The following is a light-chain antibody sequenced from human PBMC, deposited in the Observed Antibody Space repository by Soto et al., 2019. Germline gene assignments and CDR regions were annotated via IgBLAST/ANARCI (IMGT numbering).Light chain of an antibody. CDR3: QQYDVWPVT. CDR2: GAS. J-gene: IGKJ1*01. Sequence: EIVLTQSPATLSVSPGGRATLSCRASQDVRAGLAWYQQKPGQPSRLLIHGASTRATGIPARFSGSGSGTEFTLTISSLLSEDIGAYFCQQYDVWPVTFGQGT. V-gene: IGKV3-15*01. CDR1: QDVRAG.